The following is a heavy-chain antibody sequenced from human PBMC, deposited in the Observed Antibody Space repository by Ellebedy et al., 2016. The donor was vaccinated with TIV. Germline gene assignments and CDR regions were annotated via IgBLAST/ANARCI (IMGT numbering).Heavy chain of an antibody. CDR3: AKDRTPGDGYWVFDN. V-gene: IGHV3-23*01. CDR2: IVGSEA. Sequence: PGGSLRLSCAASGFTFSPYAMAWVRQAPGKGLEWVSGIVGSEAQKYADSVKGRFTISRDNSKRTVYLQMNSLRAEDTAVYFCAKDRTPGDGYWVFDNWGQGTLVSVSS. J-gene: IGHJ4*02. D-gene: IGHD5-18*01. CDR1: GFTFSPYA.